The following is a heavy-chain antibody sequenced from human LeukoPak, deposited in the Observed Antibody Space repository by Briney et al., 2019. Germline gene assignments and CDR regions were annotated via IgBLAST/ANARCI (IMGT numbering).Heavy chain of an antibody. CDR2: ISFDGTIK. J-gene: IGHJ4*02. CDR1: GFILSPYS. Sequence: GRSLRLSCAASGFILSPYSMHWVRQAPGKGLEWVAVISFDGTIKYYGDSVNGRFTISRDNAKNSLYLQMNSLRAEDTGVYYCAREFSGFDYWGRGTAVTVSS. CDR3: AREFSGFDY. V-gene: IGHV3-30-3*01. D-gene: IGHD2/OR15-2a*01.